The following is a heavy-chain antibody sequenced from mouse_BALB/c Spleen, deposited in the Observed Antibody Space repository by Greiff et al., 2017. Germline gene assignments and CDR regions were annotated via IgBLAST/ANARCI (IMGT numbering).Heavy chain of an antibody. CDR2: ISSGGST. CDR1: GFTFSSYA. CDR3: ARYSTGQYYFDY. J-gene: IGHJ2*01. D-gene: IGHD2-1*01. Sequence: EVQLVESGGGLVKPGGSLKLSCAASGFTFSSYAMSWVRQTPEKRLEWVASISSGGSTYYPDSVKGRFTISRDNARNILYLQMSSLRSEDTAMYYCARYSTGQYYFDYWGQGTTLTVSS. V-gene: IGHV5-6-5*01.